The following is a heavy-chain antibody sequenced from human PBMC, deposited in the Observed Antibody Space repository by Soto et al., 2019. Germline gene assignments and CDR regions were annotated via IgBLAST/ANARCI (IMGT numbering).Heavy chain of an antibody. Sequence: GSLRLSCAASGFTFSSYAMSWVRQAPGKGLEWVSAISGSGGSTYYADSVKGRFTISRDNSKNTLYLQMNSLRAEDTAVYYCAKDVGGDYYDSSGYYAPGSWFDPWGQGTLVTVSS. CDR2: ISGSGGST. J-gene: IGHJ5*02. CDR1: GFTFSSYA. V-gene: IGHV3-23*01. D-gene: IGHD3-22*01. CDR3: AKDVGGDYYDSSGYYAPGSWFDP.